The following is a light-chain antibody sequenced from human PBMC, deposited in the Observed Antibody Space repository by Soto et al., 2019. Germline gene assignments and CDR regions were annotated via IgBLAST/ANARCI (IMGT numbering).Light chain of an antibody. CDR3: TSHAGTINSPYI. CDR1: SSDVGAYNY. V-gene: IGLV2-8*01. CDR2: EVN. J-gene: IGLJ1*01. Sequence: QSALAQRPSASGSPGQSVTISCTGTSSDVGAYNYVSWYQHHPGKAPKLMVYEVNKRPSGVPDRFSGSKSGNTASLTVSGIQAEDEADYYCTSHAGTINSPYIFGTGIQVTVL.